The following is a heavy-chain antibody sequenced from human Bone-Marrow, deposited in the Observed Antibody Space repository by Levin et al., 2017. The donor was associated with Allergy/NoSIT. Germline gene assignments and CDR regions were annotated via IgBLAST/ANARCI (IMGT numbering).Heavy chain of an antibody. CDR3: AHIESTYCSEGTCHWWFDS. CDR1: GFSLNTDEVG. V-gene: IGHV2-5*02. J-gene: IGHJ5*01. Sequence: KASGPTLVKPTQTLTLTCTFSGFSLNTDEVGVAWIRQPPGRAPEWLALIYWDDDKRFSLSLKSRLTIAKDASKNQVVLTMTNMNPADTGTYYCAHIESTYCSEGTCHWWFDSWGQGTLVTVSS. CDR2: IYWDDDK. D-gene: IGHD2-15*01.